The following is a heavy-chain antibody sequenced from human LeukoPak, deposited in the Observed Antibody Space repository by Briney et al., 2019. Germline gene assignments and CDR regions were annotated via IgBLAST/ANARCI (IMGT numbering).Heavy chain of an antibody. D-gene: IGHD6-6*01. CDR2: ISSSGSTI. V-gene: IGHV3-11*01. Sequence: PGGSLRLSCAASGFTFSDYYMSWIRQAPGKGLEWISYISSSGSTIYYAYSVKGRFTISRDNARNSLYLQMNSLRAEDTAVYYCARERAIASRRPYCFDYWGQGTLVTVSS. J-gene: IGHJ4*02. CDR3: ARERAIASRRPYCFDY. CDR1: GFTFSDYY.